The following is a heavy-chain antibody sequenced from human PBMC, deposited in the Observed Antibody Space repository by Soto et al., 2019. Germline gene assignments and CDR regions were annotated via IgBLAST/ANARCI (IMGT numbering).Heavy chain of an antibody. CDR1: GFTFSDYP. D-gene: IGHD6-19*01. V-gene: IGHV3-30-3*01. CDR3: TRAAFSTGWYPLY. Sequence: GGSLRLSCAASGFTFSDYPMHWVRRAPGKGLEWVAGISYDGSTEYYADSVKGRFTISRDNFEKTLYLQMNSLRADDTAVYYCTRAAFSTGWYPLYWGQGALVTVSS. CDR2: ISYDGSTE. J-gene: IGHJ4*02.